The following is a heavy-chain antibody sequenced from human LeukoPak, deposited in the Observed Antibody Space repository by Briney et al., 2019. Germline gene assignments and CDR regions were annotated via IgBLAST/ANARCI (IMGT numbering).Heavy chain of an antibody. V-gene: IGHV3-33*01. CDR1: GFTFSSYG. CDR2: IWYDGGNK. CDR3: ARDLTGATATTYFDY. D-gene: IGHD4-17*01. J-gene: IGHJ4*02. Sequence: GGSLRLSCAASGFTFSSYGMHWVRQAPGKGLGWVAVIWYDGGNKYYADSVKGRFTISRDNSKNTLYLQMKSLRAEDTAVYYCARDLTGATATTYFDYWGQGTLVTVSS.